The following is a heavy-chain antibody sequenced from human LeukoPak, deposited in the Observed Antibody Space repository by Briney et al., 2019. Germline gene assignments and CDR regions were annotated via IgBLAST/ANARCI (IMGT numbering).Heavy chain of an antibody. CDR3: ARDPPYYDSSGYYYDY. CDR1: GFTFSTYS. V-gene: IGHV3-21*01. Sequence: GGSLRPSCAASGFTFSTYSMNWVRQAPGKGLEWVSSISGGSIYIYYADSVKGRFTISRDNAKNSLYLQMSSLRAEDTAVYYCARDPPYYDSSGYYYDYWGQGTLVTVSS. D-gene: IGHD3-22*01. CDR2: ISGGSIYI. J-gene: IGHJ4*02.